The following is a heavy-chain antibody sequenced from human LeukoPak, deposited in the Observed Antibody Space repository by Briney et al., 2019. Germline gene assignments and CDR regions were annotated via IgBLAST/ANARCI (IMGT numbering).Heavy chain of an antibody. CDR2: SCGSGVRT. J-gene: IGHJ3*02. CDR3: VKGVRQWELLDAFDI. Sequence: GGSLRLSCAASGFTFSTYAMSWVRQAPGKGLEWVSGSCGSGVRTYYADSVKGRFSISRDNAKNTLSLQMNSLRVDDTAMYYCVKGVRQWELLDAFDIWGQGTMVTVSA. D-gene: IGHD1-26*01. CDR1: GFTFSTYA. V-gene: IGHV3-23*01.